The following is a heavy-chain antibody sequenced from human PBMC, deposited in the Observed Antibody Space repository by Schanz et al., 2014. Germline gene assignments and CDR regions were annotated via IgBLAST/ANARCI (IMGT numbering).Heavy chain of an antibody. D-gene: IGHD3-22*01. Sequence: QVQLVESGGGVVQPGRSLSLSFSCSFFRFLSSGMHWVRQAPGRGLEWVAVISYHGSERYYADSVKGRFTISRDNSKNTLYLQMNSLRTEDTAVYFCAKSYDTSGYSGFDYWGQGTLVTVSS. CDR1: FFRFLSSG. CDR3: AKSYDTSGYSGFDY. J-gene: IGHJ4*02. CDR2: ISYHGSER. V-gene: IGHV3-30*18.